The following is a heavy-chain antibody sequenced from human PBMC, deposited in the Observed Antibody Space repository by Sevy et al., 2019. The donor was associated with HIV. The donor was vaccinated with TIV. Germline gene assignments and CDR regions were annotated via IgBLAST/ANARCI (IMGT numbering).Heavy chain of an antibody. CDR1: GFTFSSYW. D-gene: IGHD3-3*01. V-gene: IGHV3-74*01. J-gene: IGHJ6*02. CDR3: AREQVHDFWSGYYPKGMDV. CDR2: INSDGSST. Sequence: GGSLRLSCAASGFTFSSYWMHWVRQAPGKGLVWVSRINSDGSSTSYADPVKGRFTISRDNAKNTLYLQMNSLRAEDTAVYYCAREQVHDFWSGYYPKGMDVWGQGTTVTVSS.